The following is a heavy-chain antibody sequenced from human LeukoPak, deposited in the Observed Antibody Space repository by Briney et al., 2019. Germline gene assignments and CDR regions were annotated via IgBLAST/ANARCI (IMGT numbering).Heavy chain of an antibody. J-gene: IGHJ4*02. Sequence: SETLSLTCTVSGGSISSNTYYWGWIRQPPGKGLEWIGSIYYSGSTYYNPSLKSRVTISVDTSKNQFSLKLSSVTAADTAVYYCVRGRRKRYFYDSTGYWDYWGQGTLVTVSS. CDR1: GGSISSNTYY. D-gene: IGHD3-22*01. V-gene: IGHV4-39*07. CDR2: IYYSGST. CDR3: VRGRRKRYFYDSTGYWDY.